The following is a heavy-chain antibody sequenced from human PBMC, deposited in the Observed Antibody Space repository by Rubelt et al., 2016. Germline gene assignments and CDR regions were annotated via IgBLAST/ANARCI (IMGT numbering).Heavy chain of an antibody. Sequence: QLQLQESGPGLVKASETLSLTCSVSGGSISSDYWSWIRQPPGKGLEWLGYIYYSGSTDYNPSLKSRVTISVDTSKNQFSLNVTSVTAADTALYYCTRHVSSVWYGGIDYWGQGALVTVSS. D-gene: IGHD6-19*01. CDR1: GGSISSDY. CDR3: TRHVSSVWYGGIDY. V-gene: IGHV4-59*08. J-gene: IGHJ4*02. CDR2: IYYSGST.